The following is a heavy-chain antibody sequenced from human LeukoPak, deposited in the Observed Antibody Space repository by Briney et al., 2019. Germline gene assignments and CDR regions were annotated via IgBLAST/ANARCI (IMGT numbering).Heavy chain of an antibody. CDR1: GGSISSGGYY. J-gene: IGHJ3*02. D-gene: IGHD2-2*01. Sequence: SETLSLTCTVSGGSISSGGYYWSWIRQHPGKGLEWIGYIYYSGSTYYNPSLKSRVTISVDTSKNQFSLKLSSVTAADTAVYYCARAPIVVVPAAFDAFDIWGQGTIVTVSS. CDR3: ARAPIVVVPAAFDAFDI. CDR2: IYYSGST. V-gene: IGHV4-31*03.